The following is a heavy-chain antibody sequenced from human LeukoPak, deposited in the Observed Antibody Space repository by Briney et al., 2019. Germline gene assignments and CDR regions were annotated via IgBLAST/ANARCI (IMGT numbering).Heavy chain of an antibody. CDR2: IKSKTDGGTT. Sequence: PGGSLRLSCAASGFTFSNAWMSWVRQAPGKGLEWVGRIKSKTDGGTTDYAAPVKGRFTIPRDDSKNTLYLQMNSLKTEDTAVYYCTTDLVGSSGYYFWNYWGQGTLVTVSS. CDR3: TTDLVGSSGYYFWNY. V-gene: IGHV3-15*01. J-gene: IGHJ4*02. CDR1: GFTFSNAW. D-gene: IGHD3-22*01.